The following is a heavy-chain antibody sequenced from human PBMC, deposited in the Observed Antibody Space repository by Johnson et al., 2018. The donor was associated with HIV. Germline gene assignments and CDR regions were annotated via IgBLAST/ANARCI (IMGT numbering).Heavy chain of an antibody. CDR3: ARGVDGAFDI. Sequence: QVQLVESGGGVVRPGGSLRLSCAASGFTFSSYAMHWVRQAPGKGLEWVVTISYDGSNKYYADSVKGRFTLSSDNSKNTLYLQMNSLIAEDTAVYYCARGVDGAFDIWGQGTMVTVSS. V-gene: IGHV3-30-3*01. CDR2: ISYDGSNK. D-gene: IGHD3-10*01. J-gene: IGHJ3*02. CDR1: GFTFSSYA.